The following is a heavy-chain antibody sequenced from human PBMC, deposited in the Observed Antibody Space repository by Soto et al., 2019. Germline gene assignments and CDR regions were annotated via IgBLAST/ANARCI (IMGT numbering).Heavy chain of an antibody. CDR3: ARKDSGYADYMDV. CDR2: IYYSGGT. J-gene: IGHJ6*03. CDR1: GGSISRGGYY. D-gene: IGHD5-12*01. V-gene: IGHV4-31*03. Sequence: QVQLQESGPGLVKPSQTLSLTCTVSGGSISRGGYYWSWIRQHPGKGLEWIGYIYYSGGTYYNPSLKSRVTTSVDTSENQFSLRLSSVTAADTAVYYCARKDSGYADYMDVWGKATTVTVCS.